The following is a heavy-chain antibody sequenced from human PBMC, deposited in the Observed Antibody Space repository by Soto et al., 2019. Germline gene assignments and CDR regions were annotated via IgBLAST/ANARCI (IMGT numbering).Heavy chain of an antibody. D-gene: IGHD3-10*01. CDR1: GDTFSFYT. CDR3: ATASGSGCSPCDY. Sequence: QVQLVQSGAEVKKPGASVKVSCKAYGDTFSFYTLNWVRQAPGKGFEWVGRVNPILAMSSSAHKFQGRVSRFSDNSTGTAYIELRTLRSDDTAGYYCATASGSGCSPCDYWVQGPLVTVSS. CDR2: VNPILAMS. J-gene: IGHJ4*02. V-gene: IGHV1-69*02.